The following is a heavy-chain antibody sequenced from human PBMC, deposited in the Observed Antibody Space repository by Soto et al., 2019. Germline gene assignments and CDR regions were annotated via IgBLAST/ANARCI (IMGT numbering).Heavy chain of an antibody. D-gene: IGHD2-8*01. CDR1: GFTFSSYA. CDR3: ARVYCTNGVCLGFGDYYGMDP. J-gene: IGHJ5*02. CDR2: IPYYGSNK. V-gene: IGHV3-30-3*01. Sequence: GGSLRLSCAAPGFTFSSYAIHWVRQAPVKVLEWLAFIPYYGSNKYYADSVKVRFTISRDNSKNTLYLQMNSLRAEDTAVHYCARVYCTNGVCLGFGDYYGMDPWGQGTLVTVSS.